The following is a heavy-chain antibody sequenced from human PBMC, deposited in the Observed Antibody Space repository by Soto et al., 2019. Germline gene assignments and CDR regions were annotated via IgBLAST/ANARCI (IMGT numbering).Heavy chain of an antibody. CDR1: GGKCIGYA. CDR2: ISYDGSNK. J-gene: IGHJ4*02. CDR3: ARDPRLKGYNYIN. D-gene: IGHD5-12*01. Sequence: GGSLRLSWGASGGKCIGYAVHWVRQDPGKGLEWVAVISYDGSNKYYADSVKGRFTISRDNSKNTLYLQMNSLRAEDTAVYYCARDPRLKGYNYINWGQGTLVTVSS. V-gene: IGHV3-30-3*01.